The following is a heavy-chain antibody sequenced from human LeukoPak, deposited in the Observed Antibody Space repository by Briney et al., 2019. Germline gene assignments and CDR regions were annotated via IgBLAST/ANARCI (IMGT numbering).Heavy chain of an antibody. J-gene: IGHJ4*02. Sequence: SETLSLTCTVSGGSISSYHWSWVRQPPGKRLEWIGYILTSGSTNYNPSLKSRLTISVDTSTNQFTLKLSSVTAADTAVYYCARVRVSGSYLYYFDYWGQGTLVTVSS. CDR2: ILTSGST. D-gene: IGHD1-26*01. V-gene: IGHV4-4*09. CDR3: ARVRVSGSYLYYFDY. CDR1: GGSISSYH.